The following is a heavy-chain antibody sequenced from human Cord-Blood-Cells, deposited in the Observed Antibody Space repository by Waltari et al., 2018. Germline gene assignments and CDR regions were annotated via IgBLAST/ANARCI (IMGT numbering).Heavy chain of an antibody. Sequence: QVQLQQWGAGLLKPSETLSLTCAVYGGSFSGYYWRWLCEPPGKGLEWIGEINHSGSTNYNPALKSRVTISVDTSKNQFSLKLSSVTAADTAVYYCARAPLRRYSYGHDAFDIWGQGTMVTVSS. CDR3: ARAPLRRYSYGHDAFDI. V-gene: IGHV4-34*01. J-gene: IGHJ3*02. CDR2: INHSGST. D-gene: IGHD5-18*01. CDR1: GGSFSGYY.